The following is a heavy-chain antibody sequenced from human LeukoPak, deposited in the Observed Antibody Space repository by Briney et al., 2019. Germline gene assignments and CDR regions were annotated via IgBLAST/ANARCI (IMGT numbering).Heavy chain of an antibody. Sequence: GGSLRLSCAASGFTFSSYGMHWVRQAPGKGLEWVAVISYGGSNKYYADSVKGRFTISRDNSKNTLYLQMNSLRAEDTAVYYCAKDRPFGYSYGYFDYWGQGTLVTVSS. D-gene: IGHD5-18*01. J-gene: IGHJ4*02. V-gene: IGHV3-30*18. CDR1: GFTFSSYG. CDR2: ISYGGSNK. CDR3: AKDRPFGYSYGYFDY.